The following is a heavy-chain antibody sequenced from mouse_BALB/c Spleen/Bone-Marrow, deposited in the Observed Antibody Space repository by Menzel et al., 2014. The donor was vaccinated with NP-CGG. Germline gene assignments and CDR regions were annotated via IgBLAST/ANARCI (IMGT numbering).Heavy chain of an antibody. Sequence: VQLQESGAELARPGASVKLSCKASGYTFTSYWMQWVKQRPGQGLEWIGAIYPGDGDTRYTQKFKGKATLTADKSSSTAYMQLSSLASEDSAVYDFAREGYYYGSSTYYAMDYWGQGTSVTVSS. J-gene: IGHJ4*01. V-gene: IGHV1-87*01. CDR2: IYPGDGDT. CDR1: GYTFTSYW. CDR3: AREGYYYGSSTYYAMDY. D-gene: IGHD1-1*01.